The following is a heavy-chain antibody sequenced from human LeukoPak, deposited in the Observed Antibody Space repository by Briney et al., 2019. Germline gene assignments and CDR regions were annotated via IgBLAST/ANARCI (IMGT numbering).Heavy chain of an antibody. CDR2: ISAYNGNT. D-gene: IGHD5-18*01. CDR3: ARDGLGGRAMVTEPDY. V-gene: IGHV1-18*04. J-gene: IGHJ4*02. CDR1: GYTFTSYG. Sequence: ASVKVSCKAFGYTFTSYGISWVRQAPGQGLEWMGWISAYNGNTNYAQKLQGRVTMTTDTSTSTVYMELRSLRSDDTAVYYCARDGLGGRAMVTEPDYWGQGTLVTVSS.